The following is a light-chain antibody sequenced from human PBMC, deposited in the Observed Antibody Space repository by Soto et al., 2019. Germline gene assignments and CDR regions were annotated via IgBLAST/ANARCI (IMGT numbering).Light chain of an antibody. CDR1: NSNIGTNT. CDR2: TNN. V-gene: IGLV1-44*01. CDR3: AAWDDSLGAYV. Sequence: QSVLTQPPSASATPGQRVTISCSGSNSNIGTNTVNWYQQLPGTAPRLLIYTNNQRPSGVPQRFSGSKTGTSASLAIGGVQSEDGADYYCAAWDDSLGAYVFGTGTKVTVL. J-gene: IGLJ1*01.